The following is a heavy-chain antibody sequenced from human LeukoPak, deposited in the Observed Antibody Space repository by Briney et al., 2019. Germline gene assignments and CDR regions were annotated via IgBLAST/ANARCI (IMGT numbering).Heavy chain of an antibody. V-gene: IGHV3-21*01. CDR2: ISSSSSYI. Sequence: PGGSLRLSCAASGFTFSSYSMNWVRQAPGKGLEGVSSISSSSSYIYYADSVKGRFTISRDNAKNSLYLQMNSLRAEDTAVYYCAKDPTPGQYAYCGGDCYFGYWGQGTLVTVSS. D-gene: IGHD2-21*01. CDR1: GFTFSSYS. CDR3: AKDPTPGQYAYCGGDCYFGY. J-gene: IGHJ4*02.